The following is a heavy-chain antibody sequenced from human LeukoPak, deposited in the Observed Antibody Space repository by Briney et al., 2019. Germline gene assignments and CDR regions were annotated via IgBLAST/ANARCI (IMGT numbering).Heavy chain of an antibody. V-gene: IGHV5-51*01. D-gene: IGHD2-15*01. J-gene: IGHJ3*02. CDR3: ARHVVAATYAFDI. CDR1: GYSFTSYW. Sequence: GESLKISCKGSGYSFTSYWIGWVRQMPGKGLEWMGIIYPGDADTRYSPSFQGQVTISADKSISTAYLQWSSLKASDTAMYYCARHVVAATYAFDIWGKGTMVTVS. CDR2: IYPGDADT.